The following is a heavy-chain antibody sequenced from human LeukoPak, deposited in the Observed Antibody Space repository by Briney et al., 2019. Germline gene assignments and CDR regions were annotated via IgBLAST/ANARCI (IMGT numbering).Heavy chain of an antibody. D-gene: IGHD6-13*01. CDR3: ARAYITVAAAGAF. CDR1: GFTFSSYS. J-gene: IGHJ4*02. Sequence: GGSLRLSCAASGFTFSSYSMNWVRQAPGKGLEWVSYISSSSSTIYYADSVKGRFTISRDNAKNSLYLQMNSLRAEDTAVYYCARAYITVAAAGAFWGQGTLVTVSS. V-gene: IGHV3-48*01. CDR2: ISSSSSTI.